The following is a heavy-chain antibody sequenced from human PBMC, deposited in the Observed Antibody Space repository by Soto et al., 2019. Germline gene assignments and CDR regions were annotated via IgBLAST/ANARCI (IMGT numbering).Heavy chain of an antibody. V-gene: IGHV3-7*01. Sequence: GGSLRLSCAVSGFTFSSFWMSWVRQTPGKGLEWVANINQDGSEKYYVDSVKGRFTISRDNAKNSLYLQMNSLRAEDTAVYYCAREGVIIYYGMDVWGQGTTVTVSS. CDR1: GFTFSSFW. J-gene: IGHJ6*02. D-gene: IGHD3-10*01. CDR3: AREGVIIYYGMDV. CDR2: INQDGSEK.